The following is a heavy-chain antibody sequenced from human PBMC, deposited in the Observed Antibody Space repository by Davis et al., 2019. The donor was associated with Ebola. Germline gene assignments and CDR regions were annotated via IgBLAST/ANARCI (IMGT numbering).Heavy chain of an antibody. CDR1: GDSITSHY. Sequence: PSETLSLTCTVSGDSITSHYWSWIRQPPGQGLEWIGYIRYSGSTTYNPSLKSRVTISVDTTKTHLSLNLNSVTAADTAVYYCARDRSDSSALEIWGQGTMVTVSS. CDR2: IRYSGST. D-gene: IGHD3-22*01. V-gene: IGHV4-59*11. J-gene: IGHJ3*02. CDR3: ARDRSDSSALEI.